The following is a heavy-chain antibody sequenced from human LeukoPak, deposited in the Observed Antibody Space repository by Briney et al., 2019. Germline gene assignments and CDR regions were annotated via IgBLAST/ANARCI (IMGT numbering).Heavy chain of an antibody. CDR3: ARHSDIVGAPGGFDY. V-gene: IGHV4-39*01. CDR2: IYYSGST. CDR1: GGSISSSSYY. J-gene: IGHJ4*02. Sequence: PSETLSLTCTVSGGSISSSSYYWGWIRQPPGKGLEWIGSIYYSGSTYDNPSLKSRVTISVDTSKNQFSLKLSSVTAADTAVYYCARHSDIVGAPGGFDYWGQGTLVTVSS. D-gene: IGHD1-26*01.